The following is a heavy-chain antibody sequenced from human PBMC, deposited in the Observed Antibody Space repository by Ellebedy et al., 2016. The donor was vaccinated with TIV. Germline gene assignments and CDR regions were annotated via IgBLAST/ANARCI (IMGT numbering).Heavy chain of an antibody. V-gene: IGHV3-30-3*01. CDR2: ISYDGSNK. D-gene: IGHD2-21*02. J-gene: IGHJ4*02. CDR3: ARDLEVCGGDCYRDY. CDR1: GFTFSSYA. Sequence: GESLKISCAASGFTFSSYAMHWVRQAPGKGLEWVAVISYDGSNKYYADSVKGRFTISRDNSKNTRYLQMNSLRAEDTAVYYCARDLEVCGGDCYRDYWGQGTLVTVSS.